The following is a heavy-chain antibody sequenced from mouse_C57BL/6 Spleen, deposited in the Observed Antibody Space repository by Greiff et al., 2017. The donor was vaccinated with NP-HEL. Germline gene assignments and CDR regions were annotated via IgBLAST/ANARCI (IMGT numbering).Heavy chain of an antibody. J-gene: IGHJ2*01. CDR1: GYAFSSYW. CDR2: ICPGDGDT. Sequence: QVQLQQSGAELVKPGASVKISCKASGYAFSSYWMHWVQQRPGKGLEWLGEICPGDGDTNYNGKFKGKATLTADKASSTAYMQLSSLTSEDYAVYFCARQITTVVATSFDYWGQGTTLTVSS. D-gene: IGHD1-1*01. CDR3: ARQITTVVATSFDY. V-gene: IGHV1-80*01.